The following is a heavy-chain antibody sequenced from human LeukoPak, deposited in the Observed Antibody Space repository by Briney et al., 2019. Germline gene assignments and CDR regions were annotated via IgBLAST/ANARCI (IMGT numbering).Heavy chain of an antibody. D-gene: IGHD3-22*01. CDR2: SSSSSSTI. Sequence: GGSLRLSCLTSGFTLSTNAMSWVRQAPGKGLEWVSYSSSSSSTIYYADSVKGRFTISRDNAKNSLYLQMNSLSAEDTAIYYCARSRNYYDSGDYRRDFDYWGQGTLVTVSS. CDR3: ARSRNYYDSGDYRRDFDY. J-gene: IGHJ4*02. V-gene: IGHV3-48*01. CDR1: GFTLSTNA.